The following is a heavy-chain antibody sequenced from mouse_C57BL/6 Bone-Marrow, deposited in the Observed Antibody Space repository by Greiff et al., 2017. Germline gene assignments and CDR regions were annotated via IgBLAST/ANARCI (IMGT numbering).Heavy chain of an antibody. CDR3: ARAWGAY. Sequence: VKLQQPGAELVMPGASVKLSCKASGYTFTSYWMHWVKQRPGQGLEWIGEIDPSDSYTNYNQKFKGKSTLTVDKSSSTAYMQLSSLTSEDSAVYYCARAWGAYWGQGTLVTVSA. V-gene: IGHV1-69*01. J-gene: IGHJ3*01. CDR2: IDPSDSYT. CDR1: GYTFTSYW.